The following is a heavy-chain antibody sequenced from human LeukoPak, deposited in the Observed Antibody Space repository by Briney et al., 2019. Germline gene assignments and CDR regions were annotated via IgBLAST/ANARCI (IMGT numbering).Heavy chain of an antibody. CDR3: ARAEYSGYRFTGMDV. V-gene: IGHV1-46*01. D-gene: IGHD5-12*01. CDR2: INPRGGTT. CDR1: GYTFTNYY. J-gene: IGHJ6*04. Sequence: GASVKVSCKASGYTFTNYYIHWVRQGPGQGLEWMGIINPRGGTTNYAQKFQGRLTMTGDTSTSTVYMEVNSLRSEDTAVYYCARAEYSGYRFTGMDVWGKGTTVTVSS.